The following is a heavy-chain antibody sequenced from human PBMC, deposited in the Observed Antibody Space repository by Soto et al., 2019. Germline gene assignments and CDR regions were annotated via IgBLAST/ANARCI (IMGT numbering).Heavy chain of an antibody. CDR2: IIPIFGTA. D-gene: IGHD1-26*01. Sequence: QVQLVQSGAEVKKPGSSVKVSCKASGGTFSSYAISWVRQAPGQGLEWMGGIIPIFGTANYAQKFQGRVTITADESTSTAYMELSSLRSEDTAVYYCASSSIPSGSYYPYYYYGMDVWGQGTTVTVSS. CDR1: GGTFSSYA. J-gene: IGHJ6*02. V-gene: IGHV1-69*01. CDR3: ASSSIPSGSYYPYYYYGMDV.